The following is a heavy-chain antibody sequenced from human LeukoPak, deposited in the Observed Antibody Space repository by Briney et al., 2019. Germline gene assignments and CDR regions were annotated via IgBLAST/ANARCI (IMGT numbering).Heavy chain of an antibody. CDR3: ARGQALRYFDWLPSRDVWFDP. Sequence: ASVKVSCKASGYTFTSYGISWVRQAPGQGLEWMGWISAHNGNTNYAQKLQGRVTMTTDTSTSTAYMELRSLRSDDTAVYYCARGQALRYFDWLPSRDVWFDPWGQGTLVTVSS. CDR1: GYTFTSYG. V-gene: IGHV1-18*01. J-gene: IGHJ5*02. CDR2: ISAHNGNT. D-gene: IGHD3-9*01.